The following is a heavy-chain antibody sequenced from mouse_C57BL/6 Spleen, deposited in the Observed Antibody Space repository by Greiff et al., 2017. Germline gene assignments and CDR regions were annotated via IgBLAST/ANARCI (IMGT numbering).Heavy chain of an antibody. Sequence: QVQLKESGAELVRPGASVTLSCKASGYTFTDYEMHWVKQTPVHGLEWIGAIDPETGGTAYNQKFKGKAILTADKSSSTAYMELRSLTSEDSAVYYCTRRDYDGYYVGFDYWGQGTTLTVSS. V-gene: IGHV1-15*01. CDR2: IDPETGGT. D-gene: IGHD2-3*01. CDR1: GYTFTDYE. CDR3: TRRDYDGYYVGFDY. J-gene: IGHJ2*01.